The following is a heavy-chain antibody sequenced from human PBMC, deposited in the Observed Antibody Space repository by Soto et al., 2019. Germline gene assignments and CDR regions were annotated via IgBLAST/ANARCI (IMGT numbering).Heavy chain of an antibody. Sequence: GGSLRLSCAASGFTLSSYWMSWVRQAPGKGLEWVANIKQDGSEKYYVDSEKGRFTISRDNAKNSMYLQMNSLRAEDTAVYYCARALAAADSYWGQGTQVTVSS. J-gene: IGHJ4*02. CDR3: ARALAAADSY. D-gene: IGHD6-13*01. CDR1: GFTLSSYW. CDR2: IKQDGSEK. V-gene: IGHV3-7*05.